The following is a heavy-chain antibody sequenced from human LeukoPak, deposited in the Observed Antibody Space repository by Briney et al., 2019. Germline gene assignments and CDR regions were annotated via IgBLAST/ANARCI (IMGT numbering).Heavy chain of an antibody. V-gene: IGHV4-4*07. D-gene: IGHD6-13*01. CDR3: ATTVGYSSSWPIGYMDV. CDR1: GGSISSYY. Sequence: SETLSLTCTASGGSISSYYWSWIRQPAGKGLEWIGRIYTSGSTNYNLSLKSRVTMSVGTSKNHFSLKLRSLTAAYTAVYDCATTVGYSSSWPIGYMDVWGKGTTVTVSS. J-gene: IGHJ6*03. CDR2: IYTSGST.